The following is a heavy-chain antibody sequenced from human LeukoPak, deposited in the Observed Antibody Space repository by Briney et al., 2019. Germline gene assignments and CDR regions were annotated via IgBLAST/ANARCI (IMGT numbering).Heavy chain of an antibody. CDR1: GGSFSGYY. CDR2: INHSGST. Sequence: SETLSLTCAVYGGSFSGYYWSWIRQPPGKGLEWIGEINHSGSTNYNPSLKSRVTISVDTSKNQFSLKLSSVTAADTAVYYCARCRVVPAAKWGNYYYYMDVWGKGTTVTVSS. J-gene: IGHJ6*03. V-gene: IGHV4-34*01. D-gene: IGHD2-2*01. CDR3: ARCRVVPAAKWGNYYYYMDV.